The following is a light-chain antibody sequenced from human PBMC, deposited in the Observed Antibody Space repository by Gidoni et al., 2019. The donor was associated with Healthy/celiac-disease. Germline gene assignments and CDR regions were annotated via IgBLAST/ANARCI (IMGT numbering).Light chain of an antibody. CDR2: DAS. CDR3: QQRSNWPLT. CDR1: QSVSSY. J-gene: IGKJ3*01. V-gene: IGKV3-11*01. Sequence: EIVLTQSPATLSLSPGERATLSCRASQSVSSYLAWYQQKPGQAPRLLIYDASNRATGIPARFSGSGSGTDFTLTISSLEPEDFAVYYCQQRSNWPLTFXPXTNVDIK.